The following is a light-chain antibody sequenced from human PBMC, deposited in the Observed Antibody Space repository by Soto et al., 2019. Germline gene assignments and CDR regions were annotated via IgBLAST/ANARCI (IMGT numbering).Light chain of an antibody. Sequence: QSVLTQPPSVSAAPGQKVTISCSGSSSKIGNNPVSWYQHLPGTAPKGIIYDNNRRPSPDRCSGSKSGTSATLGITGLQTGDEADYYCGTWGSSLSAVVFGGGTKLSVL. CDR2: DNN. CDR1: SSKIGNNP. CDR3: GTWGSSLSAVV. V-gene: IGLV1-51*01. J-gene: IGLJ2*01.